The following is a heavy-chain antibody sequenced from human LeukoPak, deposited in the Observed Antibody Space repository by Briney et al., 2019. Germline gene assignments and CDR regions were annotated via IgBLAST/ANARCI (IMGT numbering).Heavy chain of an antibody. V-gene: IGHV1-69*05. CDR3: ARSSAGGRITIFGVVMDTPFDP. J-gene: IGHJ5*02. CDR1: GYTFTSYD. D-gene: IGHD3-3*01. CDR2: IIPIFGTA. Sequence: GASVKVSCKASGYTFTSYDINWVRQATGQGLEWMGGIIPIFGTANYAQKFQGRVTITTDESTSTTYMELSSLRSEDTAVYYCARSSAGGRITIFGVVMDTPFDPWGQGTLDTVSS.